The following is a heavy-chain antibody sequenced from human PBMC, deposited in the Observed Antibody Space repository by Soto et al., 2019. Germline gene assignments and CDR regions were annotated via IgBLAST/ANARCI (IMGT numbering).Heavy chain of an antibody. Sequence: SETLSLTCAVYGGSFSGYYWSGIRQPPGKGLEWIGEINHSGSTNYNPSLKSRVTISVDTSKNQFSLKLSSVTAADTAVYYCARQVLLWFGSGHYYYYYGMDVWGQVTTVTAP. CDR2: INHSGST. CDR3: ARQVLLWFGSGHYYYYYGMDV. J-gene: IGHJ6*02. D-gene: IGHD3-10*01. V-gene: IGHV4-34*01. CDR1: GGSFSGYY.